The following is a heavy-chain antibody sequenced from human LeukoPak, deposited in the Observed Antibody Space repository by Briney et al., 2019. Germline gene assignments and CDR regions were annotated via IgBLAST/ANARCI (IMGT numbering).Heavy chain of an antibody. Sequence: ASVKVSCKASGYTFTGYYMHWVRQAPGQGLEWMGWINPNSGGTNYAQKFQGWVTMTRDTSISTAYMELSRLRSDDTAVYYCARGLLPTSRYNWFDPWGQGTLVTVSS. V-gene: IGHV1-2*04. D-gene: IGHD6-13*01. CDR3: ARGLLPTSRYNWFDP. CDR1: GYTFTGYY. J-gene: IGHJ5*02. CDR2: INPNSGGT.